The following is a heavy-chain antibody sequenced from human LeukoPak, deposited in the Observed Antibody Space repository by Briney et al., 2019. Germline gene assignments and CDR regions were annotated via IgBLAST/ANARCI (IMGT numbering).Heavy chain of an antibody. CDR2: IYYSGST. CDR1: GGSISSYY. D-gene: IGHD3-3*01. CDR3: ARGKKRSLRFLEWSMSRDAFDI. V-gene: IGHV4-59*01. J-gene: IGHJ3*02. Sequence: SETLSFTCTVSGGSISSYYWSWIRQPPGKGLEWIGYIYYSGSTNYNPSLKSRVTISVDTSKNQFSLKLSSVTAADTAVYYCARGKKRSLRFLEWSMSRDAFDIWGQGTMVTVSS.